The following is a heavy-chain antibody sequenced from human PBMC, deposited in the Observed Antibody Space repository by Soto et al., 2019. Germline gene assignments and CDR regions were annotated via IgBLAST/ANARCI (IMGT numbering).Heavy chain of an antibody. D-gene: IGHD3-16*01. V-gene: IGHV3-30*18. CDR1: GFSVSDYA. CDR3: AKDGGRTSRGKGADY. J-gene: IGHJ4*02. CDR2: ILYDGTNK. Sequence: QVQLVETGGGVVQPGRSLRLSCAVSGFSVSDYAMHWVRQAPGKGLEWVAVILYDGTNKYYTDSVKGRFTVSRDTSKNTLFLQMNSLRPEDTAVYYCAKDGGRTSRGKGADYWGQGTLVTVFS.